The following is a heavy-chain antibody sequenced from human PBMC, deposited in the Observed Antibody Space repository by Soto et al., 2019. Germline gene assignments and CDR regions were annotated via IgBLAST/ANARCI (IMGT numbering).Heavy chain of an antibody. CDR2: IYNSGST. J-gene: IGHJ5*02. CDR1: GASISSYY. D-gene: IGHD3-10*01. CDR3: ARGAYGSGSSPNWFDP. V-gene: IGHV4-4*07. Sequence: TSETLCLTCTVSGASISSYYWSWIRQPAGKGLEWIGRIYNSGSTNYNPSLKSRVTMSVDTSKNQFSLNLNSVTAADTAVYYCARGAYGSGSSPNWFDPWGQGTLVTVSS.